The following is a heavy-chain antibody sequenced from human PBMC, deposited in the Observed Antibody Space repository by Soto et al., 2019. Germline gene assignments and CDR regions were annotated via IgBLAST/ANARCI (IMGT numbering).Heavy chain of an antibody. CDR3: ATDVRAMVRDNVANWFDP. J-gene: IGHJ5*02. V-gene: IGHV1-69*04. Sequence: SVKVSCKASGGTFSSYTISWVRQAPGQGLEWMGRIIPILGIANYAQKFQGRVTITADKSTSTAYMELSSLRSEDTAVYYCATDVRAMVRDNVANWFDPWGQGNVVTVGS. CDR2: IIPILGIA. CDR1: GGTFSSYT. D-gene: IGHD3-10*01.